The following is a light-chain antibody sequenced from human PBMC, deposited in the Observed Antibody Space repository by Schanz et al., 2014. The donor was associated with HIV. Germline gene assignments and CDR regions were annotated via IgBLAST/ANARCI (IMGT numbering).Light chain of an antibody. J-gene: IGLJ2*01. V-gene: IGLV1-40*01. Sequence: QSVLTQPPSVSGAPGQRVTISCTGSSSNIGTGYDVHWYQQFPGTAPKLLIYGNNNRPSGVPDRFSGSKSGTSASLAITGLQAEDEADYSCQSYDNSLSGSRIFGGGTKPTVL. CDR1: SSNIGTGYD. CDR2: GNN. CDR3: QSYDNSLSGSRI.